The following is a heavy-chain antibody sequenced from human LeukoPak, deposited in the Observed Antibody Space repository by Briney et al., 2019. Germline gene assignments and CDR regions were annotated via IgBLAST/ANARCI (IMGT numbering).Heavy chain of an antibody. J-gene: IGHJ3*02. CDR3: ARVPQKWELTGGAFDI. CDR1: GYTFTGYY. CDR2: INPNSGGT. Sequence: ASVKVSCKASGYTFTGYYMHWVRQAPGQGLEWMGWINPNSGGTNYAQKLQGRVTMTRDTSISTAYMELSRLRSDDTAVYYCARVPQKWELTGGAFDIWGQGTMVTVSS. D-gene: IGHD1-26*01. V-gene: IGHV1-2*02.